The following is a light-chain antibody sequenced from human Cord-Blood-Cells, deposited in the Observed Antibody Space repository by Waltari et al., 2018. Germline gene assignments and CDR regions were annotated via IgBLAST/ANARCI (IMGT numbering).Light chain of an antibody. V-gene: IGKV1-16*01. CDR3: QQYNSYPIT. J-gene: IGKJ4*01. CDR2: AAS. CDR1: QGISNS. Sequence: DIQMTQSPSSLSASVGDRVTITWRASQGISNSLAWYQQKPGKAPKLLIYAASSLQSGVPSRFSGSGSGTDFTLTISSLQPEDFATYYCQQYNSYPITFGGGTKVEIK.